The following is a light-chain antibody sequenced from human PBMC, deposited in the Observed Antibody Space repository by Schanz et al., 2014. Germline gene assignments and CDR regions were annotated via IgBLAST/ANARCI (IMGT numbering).Light chain of an antibody. CDR2: DVS. CDR3: CSYAGGNKGV. J-gene: IGLJ3*02. CDR1: SSDVGGYDY. V-gene: IGLV2-11*01. Sequence: QSALTQPRSVSGSPGQSVTISCTGTSSDVGGYDYVSWYQQHPGKAPKLMIYDVSNRPSGVSNRFSGSKSGNTASLTISGLQAEDEADYYCCSYAGGNKGVFGGGTKLTVL.